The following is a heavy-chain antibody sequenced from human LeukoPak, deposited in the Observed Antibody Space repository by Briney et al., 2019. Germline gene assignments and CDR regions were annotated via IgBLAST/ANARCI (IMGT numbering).Heavy chain of an antibody. J-gene: IGHJ4*02. Sequence: AGGSLRLSCAASGFTFSSYSMNWVRQAPGKGLEWVSYISSSSSTIYYADSVEGRFTISRDNAKNSLYLQMNSLRAEDTAVYYCARDPYGDYSPIYFDYWGQGTLVTVSS. CDR2: ISSSSSTI. V-gene: IGHV3-48*01. CDR1: GFTFSSYS. CDR3: ARDPYGDYSPIYFDY. D-gene: IGHD4-17*01.